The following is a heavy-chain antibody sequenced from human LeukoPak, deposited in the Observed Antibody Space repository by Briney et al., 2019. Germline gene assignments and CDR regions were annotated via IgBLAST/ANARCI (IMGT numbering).Heavy chain of an antibody. CDR1: GFTFSDYY. V-gene: IGHV3-66*01. CDR2: IYSGGST. Sequence: GGSLRLSCAASGFTFSDYYMSWVRQAPGKGLEWVSVIYSGGSTYYADSVKGRFTISRDNSKNTLYLQMNSLRAEDTAVYYCASSQYSHWGQGTLVTVSS. D-gene: IGHD2-15*01. CDR3: ASSQYSH. J-gene: IGHJ4*02.